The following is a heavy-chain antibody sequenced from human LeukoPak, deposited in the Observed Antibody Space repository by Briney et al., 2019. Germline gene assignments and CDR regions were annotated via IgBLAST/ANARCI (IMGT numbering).Heavy chain of an antibody. CDR2: IYYSGTS. CDR3: CAYCGGGVCAGPTRYNSFDP. Sequence: SGTLSLTCSVSGHSISNSRHYWGWIRQSPGKGLEWIGTIYYSGTSYYNPSLKSRITISVDTAKNQFSLILSSVTAANTARYDCCAYCGGGVCAGPTRYNSFDPCGQGTLFTVSS. V-gene: IGHV4-39*07. CDR1: GHSISNSRHY. D-gene: IGHD2-21*01. J-gene: IGHJ5*02.